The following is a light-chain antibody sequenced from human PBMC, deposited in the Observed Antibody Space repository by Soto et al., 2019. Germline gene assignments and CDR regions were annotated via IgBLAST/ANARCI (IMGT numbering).Light chain of an antibody. CDR2: GNT. Sequence: QSVLTQPPSVSGAPGQRVTISCTGSSSNIGSTYDVQWYQQLPGTAPKLLIHGNTNRPSGVPDRFSGSKSGTSASLAITGLHADDEADYYCQSYEDSLSVHYVFGTGTKVTVL. J-gene: IGLJ1*01. CDR1: SSNIGSTYD. CDR3: QSYEDSLSVHYV. V-gene: IGLV1-40*01.